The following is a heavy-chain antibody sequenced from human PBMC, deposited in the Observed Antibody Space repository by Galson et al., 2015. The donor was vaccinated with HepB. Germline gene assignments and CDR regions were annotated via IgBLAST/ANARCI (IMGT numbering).Heavy chain of an antibody. V-gene: IGHV5-51*01. CDR1: GYSFPNSW. D-gene: IGHD6-19*01. Sequence: QSGAAVKKPGESLKISCQGSGYSFPNSWIAWVRQMPGKGLEWKGILSPGDSDTRYSPSLESQVTISVDKSISTAYLQWSSLKASDTAMYYCARSEAAGTEFDYWGQGTLVTVSS. CDR2: LSPGDSDT. CDR3: ARSEAAGTEFDY. J-gene: IGHJ4*02.